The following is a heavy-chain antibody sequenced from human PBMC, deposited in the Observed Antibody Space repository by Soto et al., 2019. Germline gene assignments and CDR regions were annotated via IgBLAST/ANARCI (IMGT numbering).Heavy chain of an antibody. J-gene: IGHJ4*02. CDR1: GDSITSSY. CDR3: AIGAGRDGYNTA. CDR2: IFYTGIT. Sequence: QVQLQQSGPGLMKPSETLSLTCTVSGDSITSSYWCWFRQPPGKGLEYIGFIFYTGITSYHPSLKTRATISMNTSKNPFSLSLTSVTAADTAVYYCAIGAGRDGYNTARGQGTLVTVS. V-gene: IGHV4-59*01. D-gene: IGHD5-12*01.